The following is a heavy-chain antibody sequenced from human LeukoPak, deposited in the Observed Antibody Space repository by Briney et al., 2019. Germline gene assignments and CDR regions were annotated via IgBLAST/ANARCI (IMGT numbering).Heavy chain of an antibody. J-gene: IGHJ4*02. CDR1: GFTFSSYA. Sequence: GGSLRLSCAASGFTFSSYAMTWVRQAAGKGLEWVSIISTSGGSTYYADSVKGRFTISRDNSKNTLYLQMNSLRAEDTAVYYCAKDLQLAYPTYYFDYWGQGTLVTLSS. V-gene: IGHV3-23*01. D-gene: IGHD6-13*01. CDR3: AKDLQLAYPTYYFDY. CDR2: ISTSGGST.